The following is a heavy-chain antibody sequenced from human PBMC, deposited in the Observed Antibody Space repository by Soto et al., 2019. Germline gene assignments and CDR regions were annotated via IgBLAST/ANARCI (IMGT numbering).Heavy chain of an antibody. V-gene: IGHV1-18*01. Sequence: QVQLVQSGAEVKKPGASVKVSCKASGYTFTSYGISWVRQAPGQGLEWMGWISAYNGNTNYAQKLQGRVTMTTDTSTSTAYMELRSVRSDDTAVYYCASSGPGVVSGSYWYFDLWGRGTLVTVSS. CDR1: GYTFTSYG. J-gene: IGHJ2*01. CDR3: ASSGPGVVSGSYWYFDL. D-gene: IGHD3-3*01. CDR2: ISAYNGNT.